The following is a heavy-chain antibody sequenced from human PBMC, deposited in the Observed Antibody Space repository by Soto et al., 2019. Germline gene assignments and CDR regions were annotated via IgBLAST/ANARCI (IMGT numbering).Heavy chain of an antibody. CDR3: ARDPDEGDYGFDY. CDR2: IIPILGIA. CDR1: GGTFSSYT. D-gene: IGHD4-17*01. V-gene: IGHV1-69*08. Sequence: QVQLVQSGAEVKKPGSSVKVSCKASGGTFSSYTISWVRQAPGQGLEWMGRIIPILGIANYAQKFQGRVTITADKSTSTAYMELSSLRSEDTAVYYCARDPDEGDYGFDYWGQGTLVTVSS. J-gene: IGHJ4*02.